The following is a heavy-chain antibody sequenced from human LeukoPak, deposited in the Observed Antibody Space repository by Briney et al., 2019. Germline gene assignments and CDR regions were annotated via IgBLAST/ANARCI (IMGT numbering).Heavy chain of an antibody. CDR3: ARLDDFWSGYASFDY. CDR1: GGSISSSSYY. V-gene: IGHV4-39*01. D-gene: IGHD3-3*01. CDR2: IYNSGSS. Sequence: SETLSLTCTVSGGSISSSSYYWSWIRQPPGMGLEWIGSIYNSGSSYFNPSLSSRVTISVDTSKNQFSLKLTSVTAADTGVYYCARLDDFWSGYASFDYWGQGTLVTVSS. J-gene: IGHJ4*02.